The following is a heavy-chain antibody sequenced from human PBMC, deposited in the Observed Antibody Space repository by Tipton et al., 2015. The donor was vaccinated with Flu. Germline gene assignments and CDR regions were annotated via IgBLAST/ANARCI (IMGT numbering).Heavy chain of an antibody. CDR1: GGSISSSRYY. J-gene: IGHJ3*02. V-gene: IGHV4-39*07. CDR3: ARAVGGWPHTSAAFDI. D-gene: IGHD5-24*01. Sequence: TLSLTCTVSGGSISSSRYYWGWIRQPPGKGLEWIGSIYYSGSTYYNPSLKSRVTISVGTSKNQFSLKLSSVTAADTAVYYCARAVGGWPHTSAAFDIWGQGTMVTVSS. CDR2: IYYSGST.